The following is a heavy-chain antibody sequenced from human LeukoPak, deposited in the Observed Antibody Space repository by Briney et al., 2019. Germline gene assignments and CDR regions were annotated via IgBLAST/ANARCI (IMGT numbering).Heavy chain of an antibody. CDR1: GGSFSGYY. V-gene: IGHV4-34*01. D-gene: IGHD6-19*01. CDR2: INHSGST. Sequence: SETLSLTRAVYGGSFSGYYWSWIRQPPGKGLEWIGEINHSGSTNYNPSLKSRVTISVDTSKNQFSLKLSSVTAADTAVYYCARGGVTTGRVNSSGRHYYFDYWGQGTLVTVSS. J-gene: IGHJ4*02. CDR3: ARGGVTTGRVNSSGRHYYFDY.